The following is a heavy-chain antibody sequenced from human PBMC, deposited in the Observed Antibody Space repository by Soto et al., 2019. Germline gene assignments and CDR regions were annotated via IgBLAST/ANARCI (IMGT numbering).Heavy chain of an antibody. CDR2: ISYDGSNK. CDR1: GFTFSSYA. D-gene: IGHD1-20*01. V-gene: IGHV3-30-3*01. Sequence: QVQLVESGGGVVQPGRSLRLSCAASGFTFSSYAMHWVRQAPGKGLEWVAVISYDGSNKYYADSVKGRFTISRDNSKNTLYLQTNSLRAEDTAVYYCARVPRITGTITDPTFDYWGQGTLVTVSS. J-gene: IGHJ4*02. CDR3: ARVPRITGTITDPTFDY.